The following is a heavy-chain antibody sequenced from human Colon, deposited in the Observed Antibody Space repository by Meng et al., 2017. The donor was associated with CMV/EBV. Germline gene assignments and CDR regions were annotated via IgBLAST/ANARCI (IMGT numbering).Heavy chain of an antibody. CDR2: IKQDGSEK. D-gene: IGHD3-3*01. CDR3: ARDEVFGVVNARYYYYYGMDV. J-gene: IGHJ6*02. V-gene: IGHV3-7*01. Sequence: GGSLRLSCAASGFTFSSYWMSWVRQAPGKGLEWVANIKQDGSEKYYVDSVKGRFTISRDNAKNSLYLQMNSLRAEDTAVYYCARDEVFGVVNARYYYYYGMDVWGQGTTVTVSS. CDR1: GFTFSSYW.